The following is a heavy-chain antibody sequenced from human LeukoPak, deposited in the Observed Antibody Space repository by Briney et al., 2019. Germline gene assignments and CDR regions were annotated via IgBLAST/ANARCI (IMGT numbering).Heavy chain of an antibody. V-gene: IGHV4-59*12. CDR1: SGSISSYY. J-gene: IGHJ5*02. CDR3: ARGPYYYDSSGYYYSPNNWFDP. Sequence: SVTLSLTCTVSSGSISSYYWSWIRQPPGKGVEWIAYISYSGHTNSNASLKSRVTISVDTSKNQISLKLSSVTAADTAVYYCARGPYYYDSSGYYYSPNNWFDPGAREPWSPSPQ. CDR2: ISYSGHT. D-gene: IGHD3-22*01.